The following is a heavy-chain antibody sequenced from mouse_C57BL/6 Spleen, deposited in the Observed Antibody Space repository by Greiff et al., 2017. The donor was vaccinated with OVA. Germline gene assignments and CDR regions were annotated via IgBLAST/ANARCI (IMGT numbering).Heavy chain of an antibody. CDR2: IYPGDGDT. J-gene: IGHJ1*03. Sequence: QVQLQQSGAELVKPGASVKISCKASGYAFSSYWMNWVKQRPGKGLEWIGQIYPGDGDTNYNGKFKGKATLTADKSSSTAYMQLSSVTSEDAAVYFCARRGYGSSYDWYFDVWGTGTTVTVSS. CDR1: GYAFSSYW. CDR3: ARRGYGSSYDWYFDV. D-gene: IGHD1-1*01. V-gene: IGHV1-80*01.